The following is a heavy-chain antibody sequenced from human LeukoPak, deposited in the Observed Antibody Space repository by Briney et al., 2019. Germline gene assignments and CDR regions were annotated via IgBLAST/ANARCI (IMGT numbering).Heavy chain of an antibody. CDR1: GGSISRSGYY. CDR3: ASRRYSSSWRKFDY. V-gene: IGHV4-39*07. Sequence: SETLSLTCTVSGGSISRSGYYWGWIRQTPGKGLEWIGSMYTSGSTNYNPSLKSRVTMSVDTSKNQFSLKLSSVTAADTAVYYCASRRYSSSWRKFDYWGQGTRVTVSS. CDR2: MYTSGST. J-gene: IGHJ4*02. D-gene: IGHD6-13*01.